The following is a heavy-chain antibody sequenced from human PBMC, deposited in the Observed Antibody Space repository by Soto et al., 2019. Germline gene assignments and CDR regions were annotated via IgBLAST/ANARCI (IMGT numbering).Heavy chain of an antibody. D-gene: IGHD5-12*01. CDR1: GFTFSSYA. J-gene: IGHJ4*02. CDR2: ISYDGSNK. Sequence: GSLRLSCAASGFTFSSYAMHWVRQAPGKGLEWVAFISYDGSNKYYADSVKGRFTISRDNSKNTLYLQMNSLRAEDTAVYYCARDPGNSGLDYWGQGTLVTVSS. CDR3: ARDPGNSGLDY. V-gene: IGHV3-30-3*01.